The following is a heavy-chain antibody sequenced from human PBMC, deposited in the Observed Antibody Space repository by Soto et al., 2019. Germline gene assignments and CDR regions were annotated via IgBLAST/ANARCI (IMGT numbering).Heavy chain of an antibody. CDR2: IIPMFGTA. CDR3: ASGIQLWLRRINNGYSG. D-gene: IGHD5-18*01. V-gene: IGHV1-69*12. J-gene: IGHJ4*02. CDR1: GGTFSTYA. Sequence: QVQLVQSGAEVKKPESSVKVSCKAPGGTFSTYAISWVRQAPGQGLEWMGGIIPMFGTANYAQRSQARVTITADESANKVYMELSSLRSEDTAVYFCASGIQLWLRRINNGYSGWGQGTLVTVSS.